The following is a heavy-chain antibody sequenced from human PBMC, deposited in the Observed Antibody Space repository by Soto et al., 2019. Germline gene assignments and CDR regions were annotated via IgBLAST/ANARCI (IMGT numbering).Heavy chain of an antibody. CDR1: GYTFNTYG. D-gene: IGHD3-10*01. V-gene: IGHV1-18*04. J-gene: IGHJ4*02. CDR3: ARHGSGENYFDY. Sequence: QVQLVQSGAEVKKPGASLRVSCKASGYTFNTYGISWVRQAPGKGLEWMGWISTSTGKTNYAYNFQDRVTMTTDTSTTTAYVELRSLTSDDTAVYYCARHGSGENYFDYWGRGTLVTVSS. CDR2: ISTSTGKT.